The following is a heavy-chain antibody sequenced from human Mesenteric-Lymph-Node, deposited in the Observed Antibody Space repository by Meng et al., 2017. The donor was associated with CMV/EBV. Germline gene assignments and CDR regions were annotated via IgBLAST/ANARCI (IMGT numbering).Heavy chain of an antibody. V-gene: IGHV3-9*01. CDR2: ISENSGSI. CDR1: GFTFDDYA. Sequence: SLKISCAASGFTFDDYAMHWVRQAPGKGLEWVSGISENSGSIGYADSVKGRFTISRDKAKNSLYLQMNSLRAEDTALYYCAKDIRIAARGLYNDMDVWGQGTTVTVSS. D-gene: IGHD6-6*01. CDR3: AKDIRIAARGLYNDMDV. J-gene: IGHJ6*02.